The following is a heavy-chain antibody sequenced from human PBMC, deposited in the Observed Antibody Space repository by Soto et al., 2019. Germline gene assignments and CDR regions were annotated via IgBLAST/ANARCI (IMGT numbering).Heavy chain of an antibody. V-gene: IGHV1-69*01. Sequence: QVQLVQSGAEVKKPGSSVKVSCKASGGTFSSYAISWVRQAPGQGLEWMGGIIPISGTANYAQKFQGRVTITADESKSTAYMELSSLRSEDTAVYYCARSQGSSTSLEIYYYYCYGMDVWGQGTTVTVSS. CDR1: GGTFSSYA. CDR3: ARSQGSSTSLEIYYYYCYGMDV. D-gene: IGHD2-2*01. J-gene: IGHJ6*02. CDR2: IIPISGTA.